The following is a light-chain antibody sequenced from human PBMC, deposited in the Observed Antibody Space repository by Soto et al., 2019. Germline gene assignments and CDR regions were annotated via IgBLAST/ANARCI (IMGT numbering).Light chain of an antibody. CDR1: QSLLHRNRNNY. Sequence: DIVMTQSPLSLSVTPGESASISCRSSQSLLHRNRNNYLDWYVQKPGQSPQLLIFLASTRASGVSDRFSGSGSGTDFTLKIINVEAADVGFYFCMQPLQNPYTFGQGTKLEI. V-gene: IGKV2-28*01. CDR3: MQPLQNPYT. J-gene: IGKJ2*01. CDR2: LAS.